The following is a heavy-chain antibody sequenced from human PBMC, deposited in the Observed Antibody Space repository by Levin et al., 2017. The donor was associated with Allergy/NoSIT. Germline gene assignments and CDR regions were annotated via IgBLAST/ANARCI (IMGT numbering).Heavy chain of an antibody. J-gene: IGHJ4*02. V-gene: IGHV3-7*04. CDR1: GFTFGRYW. D-gene: IGHD4-17*01. CDR2: IKEDGSQK. CDR3: ARRAVSPERFDS. Sequence: GGSLRLSCVASGFTFGRYWMSWVRQAPGGRLECVANIKEDGSQKNYVDSVRGRFTISRDNGQNSLYLQMNSLRAEDTAVYYCARRAVSPERFDSWGQGSLVTVSS.